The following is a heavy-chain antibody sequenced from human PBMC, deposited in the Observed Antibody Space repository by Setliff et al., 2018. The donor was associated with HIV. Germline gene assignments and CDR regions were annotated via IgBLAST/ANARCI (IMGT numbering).Heavy chain of an antibody. Sequence: SETLSLTCVVSGYSISSNDWWGWIRQSPGKGLEWIGYIYYSGSIYYNPSLKSRVTMSVDTSKNQFSLKLSSVTAVDTAVYYCARGTLYYDYVWGTPFPFDYWGQGTLVTVSS. J-gene: IGHJ4*02. V-gene: IGHV4-28*05. CDR2: IYYSGSI. CDR1: GYSISSNDW. D-gene: IGHD3-16*01. CDR3: ARGTLYYDYVWGTPFPFDY.